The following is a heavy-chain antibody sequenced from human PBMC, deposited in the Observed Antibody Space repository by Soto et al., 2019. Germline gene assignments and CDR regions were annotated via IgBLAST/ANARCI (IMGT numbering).Heavy chain of an antibody. V-gene: IGHV3-23*01. J-gene: IGHJ4*02. CDR1: EFTIRNYA. CDR2: ISAGGGPT. CDR3: AKDPTTKARGYFYF. D-gene: IGHD4-17*01. Sequence: EMQLLESGGGLVQPGGSLRLSCAATEFTIRNYAIAWVRQAPGKGLEWVSVISAGGGPTYYADSVKGRFSISRDDSKNTLYLQMNSLRPEDTAVYYCAKDPTTKARGYFYFWGQGTLVTVSS.